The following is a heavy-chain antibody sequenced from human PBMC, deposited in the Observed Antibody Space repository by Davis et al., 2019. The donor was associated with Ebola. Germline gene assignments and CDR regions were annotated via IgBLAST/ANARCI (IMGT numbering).Heavy chain of an antibody. CDR3: ARGSRNMDV. CDR1: GFTFSNYW. J-gene: IGHJ6*02. V-gene: IGHV3-7*03. Sequence: PGGSLRLSCAASGFTFSNYWMSWARQAPGKGLECVAHIKEDGSEKLEVDSVKGRFTISRDNAKDSLYLQMNSLRAEDTAVYYCARGSRNMDVWGQGTTVTVSS. CDR2: IKEDGSEK.